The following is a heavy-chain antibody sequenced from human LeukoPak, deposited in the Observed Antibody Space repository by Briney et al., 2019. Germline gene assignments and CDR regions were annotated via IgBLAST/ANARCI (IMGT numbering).Heavy chain of an antibody. CDR3: ARRVGWLRPGWLYWYFDL. Sequence: ASVKVSCKASGYTFTSYGISWVQQAPGQGLEWMGWISAYNGNTNYAQKLQGRVTMTRNTSISRAYMELSSLRSEDTAVYYCARRVGWLRPGWLYWYFDLWGRGTLVTVSS. V-gene: IGHV1-18*01. J-gene: IGHJ2*01. CDR2: ISAYNGNT. D-gene: IGHD5-12*01. CDR1: GYTFTSYG.